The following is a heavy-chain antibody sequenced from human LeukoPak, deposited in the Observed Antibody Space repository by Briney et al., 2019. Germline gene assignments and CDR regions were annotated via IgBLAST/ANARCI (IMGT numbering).Heavy chain of an antibody. J-gene: IGHJ4*02. V-gene: IGHV4-59*01. CDR1: GGSISSYY. CDR2: IYYSGST. CDR3: ARGPIAAAGMMLDY. Sequence: SETLSLTCTVSGGSISSYYWSWIRQPPGKGLEWIGYIYYSGSTNYNPSLKSRVTISVDTSKNQFSLKLSSVTAADTAVYYCARGPIAAAGMMLDYWGQGTLVTVSS. D-gene: IGHD6-13*01.